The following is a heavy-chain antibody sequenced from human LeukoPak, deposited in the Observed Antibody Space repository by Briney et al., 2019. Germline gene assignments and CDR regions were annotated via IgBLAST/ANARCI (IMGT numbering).Heavy chain of an antibody. V-gene: IGHV4-61*02. D-gene: IGHD3-3*01. CDR1: GGSISSGSYY. CDR3: AREWGGYYQPNWFDP. J-gene: IGHJ5*02. Sequence: SQTLSLIYTVSGGSISSGSYYWSWIRQPAGKGLEWIGRIYDSGRTNYHPSLKSRVTISVDTSKNQFALKLRSVNAADTAVYYCAREWGGYYQPNWFDPWGQGTLVTVSS. CDR2: IYDSGRT.